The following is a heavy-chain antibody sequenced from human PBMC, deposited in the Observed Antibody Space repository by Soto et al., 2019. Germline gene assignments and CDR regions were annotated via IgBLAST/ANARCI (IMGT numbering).Heavy chain of an antibody. D-gene: IGHD6-19*01. CDR2: INSEGSST. V-gene: IGHV3-74*01. J-gene: IGHJ4*02. CDR3: AREEQWLGGPYY. Sequence: EVQLVESGGGLVQPGGSLRLSCAASGFTFSSYWMHWVRQAPGKGRVWVSRINSEGSSTSYADSVKGRFTISRDNAKNTLYLQMNSLRAEDTAVYYCAREEQWLGGPYYWGQGTLVTVSS. CDR1: GFTFSSYW.